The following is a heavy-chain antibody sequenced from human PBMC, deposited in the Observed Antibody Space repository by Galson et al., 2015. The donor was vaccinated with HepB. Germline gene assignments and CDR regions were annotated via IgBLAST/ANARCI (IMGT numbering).Heavy chain of an antibody. CDR1: GFTFDDYA. Sequence: SLRLSCAASGFTFDDYAMHWVRQAPGKGLEWVSGISWNSGSIGYADSVKGRFTISRDNAKNSLYLQMNSLRAEDTALYYCAKDGISAYRAYYYYYYYMAVWAKGTTVTVSS. CDR3: AKDGISAYRAYYYYYYYMAV. V-gene: IGHV3-9*01. CDR2: ISWNSGSI. J-gene: IGHJ6*03. D-gene: IGHD6-6*01.